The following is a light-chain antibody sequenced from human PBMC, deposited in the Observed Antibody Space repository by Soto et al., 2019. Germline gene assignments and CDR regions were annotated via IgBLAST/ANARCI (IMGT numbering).Light chain of an antibody. CDR1: SSDVGGYNY. J-gene: IGLJ1*01. Sequence: QSALTQPASVSGSLGQSITISCTGTSSDVGGYNYVSWYQQHPGKAPKLMIFEVSNRPSGVSYRFSGSKCGNTASLTYSGIESEEEADYYCSSYRSNRPVVFGTGTKLTVL. CDR3: SSYRSNRPVV. V-gene: IGLV2-14*01. CDR2: EVS.